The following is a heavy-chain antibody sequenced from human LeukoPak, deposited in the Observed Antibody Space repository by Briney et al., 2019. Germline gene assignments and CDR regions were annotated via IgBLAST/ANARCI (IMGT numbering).Heavy chain of an antibody. Sequence: EPSETLSLTCTVSGGSISSGGYYWSWIRQPPGKGLEWIGYIYHSGSTYYNPSLKSRVTISVDRSKNQFSLKLSSVTAADTAVYYCAREATGYGEFDYWGQGTLVTVSS. CDR1: GGSISSGGYY. J-gene: IGHJ4*02. CDR2: IYHSGST. D-gene: IGHD1-14*01. CDR3: AREATGYGEFDY. V-gene: IGHV4-30-2*01.